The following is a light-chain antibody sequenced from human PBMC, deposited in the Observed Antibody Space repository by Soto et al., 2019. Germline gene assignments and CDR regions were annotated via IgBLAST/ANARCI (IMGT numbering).Light chain of an antibody. CDR3: QQYGGSPGT. CDR2: HAS. CDR1: QSVRASY. J-gene: IGKJ1*01. Sequence: EIVLTQSPGTLSLSPGERATLSCRASQSVRASYLAWYQHKPGQAPRLLIYHASNRVTGIPDRFSGSGSGTDFSLTISRLEPEDCAVYYCQQYGGSPGTFGQGTKVEFK. V-gene: IGKV3-20*01.